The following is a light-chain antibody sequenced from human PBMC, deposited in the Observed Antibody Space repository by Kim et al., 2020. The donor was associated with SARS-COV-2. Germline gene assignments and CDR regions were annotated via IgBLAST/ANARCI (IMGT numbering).Light chain of an antibody. CDR3: QAWDSSIHVV. CDR1: KLGDKY. CDR2: QDS. J-gene: IGLJ2*01. V-gene: IGLV3-1*01. Sequence: VSPDQTASITCSGDKLGDKYACWYQQKPGQSPVLVIYQDSKRPSGIPERFSGSNSGNTATLTISGTQAMDEADYYCQAWDSSIHVVFGGGTQLTVL.